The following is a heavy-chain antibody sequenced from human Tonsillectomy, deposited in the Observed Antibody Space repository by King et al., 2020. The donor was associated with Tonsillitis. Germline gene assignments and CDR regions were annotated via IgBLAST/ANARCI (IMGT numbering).Heavy chain of an antibody. D-gene: IGHD2-2*01. J-gene: IGHJ6*02. CDR2: ISWVGDRP. CDR1: GFTFDDYT. V-gene: IGHV3-43*01. CDR3: VKAPRSTSWVMDV. Sequence: VQLVESGGVVVQPGGSLRLSCAASGFTFDDYTMHWVRQAPGKGLEWVSLISWVGDRPNYADSVKGGFPIPRNNSKNSLYLKRNSLGTEDTALYYCVKAPRSTSWVMDVWGQGTTVTVSS.